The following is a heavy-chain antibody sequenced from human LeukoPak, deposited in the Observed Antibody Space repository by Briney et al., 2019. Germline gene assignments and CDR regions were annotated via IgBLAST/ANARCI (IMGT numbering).Heavy chain of an antibody. Sequence: GESLKISCKGSGYSFANYWIGWVRQMHGKGLEYMGIIYPGDSDTRYSPSFQGQVTISADKSISTAYLQWSGLKASDTAIYYCARSNFRLSMVRGATDPFDIWGQGTMVTVSS. CDR3: ARSNFRLSMVRGATDPFDI. CDR2: IYPGDSDT. D-gene: IGHD3-10*01. J-gene: IGHJ3*02. CDR1: GYSFANYW. V-gene: IGHV5-51*01.